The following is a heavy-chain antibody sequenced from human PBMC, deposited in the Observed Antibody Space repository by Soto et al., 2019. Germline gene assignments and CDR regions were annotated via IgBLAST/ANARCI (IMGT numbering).Heavy chain of an antibody. J-gene: IGHJ6*02. CDR2: IYPGDSDT. CDR1: GYSFTSYW. CDR3: ARRGYYYYYGMDV. D-gene: IGHD5-12*01. V-gene: IGHV5-51*01. Sequence: HGESLKISCKGSGYSFTSYWIGWVRQMPGKDLEWVGIIYPGDSDTRYSPSSQSQLTISADKSISTAYLQWSSLKASDPAMYYCARRGYYYYYGMDVWGQGITVTVSS.